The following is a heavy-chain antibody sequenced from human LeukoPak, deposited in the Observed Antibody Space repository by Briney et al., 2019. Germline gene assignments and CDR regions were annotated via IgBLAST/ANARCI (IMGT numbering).Heavy chain of an antibody. CDR1: GFTFSSYG. CDR3: ARDALGRGYYYATLDC. J-gene: IGHJ4*02. D-gene: IGHD3-22*01. CDR2: IWYDGSNK. Sequence: PGRSLRLSCAASGFTFSSYGMHWVRQAPGKGLEWVAVIWYDGSNKYYADSVKGRFTISRDNSKNTLYLQMNSLRAEDTAVYYCARDALGRGYYYATLDCWGQRTLVTVSS. V-gene: IGHV3-33*01.